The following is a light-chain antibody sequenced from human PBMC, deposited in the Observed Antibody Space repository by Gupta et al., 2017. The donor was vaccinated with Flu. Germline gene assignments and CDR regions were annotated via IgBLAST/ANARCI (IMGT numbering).Light chain of an antibody. Sequence: TSTCTVTSSDVGGYNYVSWYQQHSAKATNLMIYDVSKRASGVPGRFSGSKSGNTASLTISGLQAEEDADYYCCSYAGSYTLVFGGGTKLTVL. V-gene: IGLV2-11*01. J-gene: IGLJ2*01. CDR2: DVS. CDR3: CSYAGSYTLV. CDR1: SSDVGGYNY.